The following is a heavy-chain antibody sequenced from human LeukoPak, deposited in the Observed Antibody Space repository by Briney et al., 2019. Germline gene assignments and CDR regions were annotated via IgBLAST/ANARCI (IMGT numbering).Heavy chain of an antibody. CDR3: VRGSTLRHYQY. J-gene: IGHJ4*02. Sequence: PSETLSLTGTVSGGSISSSTYYWGWIRRPPGKRLEWIGSIYYSGSTYYNPSLKSRTTVSVDTSKNQFSLKLSSVTAADTAVYYCVRGSTLRHYQYWGQGTMVTVSS. D-gene: IGHD3-16*01. V-gene: IGHV4-39*01. CDR2: IYYSGST. CDR1: GGSISSSTYY.